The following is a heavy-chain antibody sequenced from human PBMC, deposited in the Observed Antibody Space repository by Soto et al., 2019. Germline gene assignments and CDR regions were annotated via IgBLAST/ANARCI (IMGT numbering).Heavy chain of an antibody. CDR1: GFTFSRYA. Sequence: GGSLRLSCAPSGFTFSRYAMTWVRQAPGKGLEWVSAISDSGGSTHYADSVKGRFTISRDNSKNTLYLQLNSLRAEDTAVYYCAYRGGGNCYTRLDYWGQGTLVTVSS. CDR3: AYRGGGNCYTRLDY. CDR2: ISDSGGST. J-gene: IGHJ4*02. V-gene: IGHV3-23*01. D-gene: IGHD2-15*01.